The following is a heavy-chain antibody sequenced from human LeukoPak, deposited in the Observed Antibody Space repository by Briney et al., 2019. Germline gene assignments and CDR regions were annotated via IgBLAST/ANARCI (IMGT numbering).Heavy chain of an antibody. V-gene: IGHV1-2*02. CDR1: VYTFTAYY. J-gene: IGHJ4*02. CDR2: INPNSGGT. CDR3: ARAWPRIVVVPGAHHFDY. Sequence: ASVKVSCTASVYTFTAYYMHWVRQAPGQGLERMGWINPNSGGTNYAQKFQGRVTMTRDTSISTAYMELSRLRSDDTAVYYCARAWPRIVVVPGAHHFDYWGQGTLVTVSS. D-gene: IGHD2-2*01.